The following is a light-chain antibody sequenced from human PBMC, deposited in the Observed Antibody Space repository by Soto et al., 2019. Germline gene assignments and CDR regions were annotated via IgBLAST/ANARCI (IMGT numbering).Light chain of an antibody. J-gene: IGKJ1*01. Sequence: DIQMTQSPSSLSASVGHRVTITCRASQTVGTFLNWYQQRPGRAPNLLIYAASNLPTGVPSRFSGSGSGTDFTLTINSLQPEDFETYYCQQSYSIRSWTFGQGTKVDIK. CDR2: AAS. CDR1: QTVGTF. CDR3: QQSYSIRSWT. V-gene: IGKV1-39*01.